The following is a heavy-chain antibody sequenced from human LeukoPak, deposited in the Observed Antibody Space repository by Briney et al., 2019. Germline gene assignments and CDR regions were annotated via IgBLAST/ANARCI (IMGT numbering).Heavy chain of an antibody. Sequence: GGSLRLSCAASGLTVSRNYMSWVRQAPGQGLEWVSIIYSGGSTIYGDSVKGRLTISRDNSKNTLFLHMNSLRAEDTAVYYCARNMGDWGRAFDFWGQGTMVTVSS. V-gene: IGHV3-53*01. J-gene: IGHJ3*01. D-gene: IGHD7-27*01. CDR3: ARNMGDWGRAFDF. CDR1: GLTVSRNY. CDR2: IYSGGST.